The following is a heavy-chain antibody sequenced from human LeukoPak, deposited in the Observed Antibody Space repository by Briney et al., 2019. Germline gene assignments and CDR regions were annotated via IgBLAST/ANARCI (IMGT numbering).Heavy chain of an antibody. CDR3: ARQVVDTAMVDDAFDV. CDR2: IYYSGSA. Sequence: SETLSLTCSVSGGSISSSSFYWGRIRQPPGKGLEWIGSIYYSGSAYYNPSLKSRVTVSVDTSKNQFSLKVSSVTAADTAVYYCARQVVDTAMVDDAFDVWGQGTMVTVSS. V-gene: IGHV4-39*01. CDR1: GGSISSSSFY. J-gene: IGHJ3*01. D-gene: IGHD5-18*01.